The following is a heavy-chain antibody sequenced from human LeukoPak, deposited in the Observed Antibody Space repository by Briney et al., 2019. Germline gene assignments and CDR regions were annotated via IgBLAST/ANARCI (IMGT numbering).Heavy chain of an antibody. CDR1: GYTFTSYG. D-gene: IGHD3-10*01. J-gene: IGHJ3*02. CDR3: ATDPSTPYYYGSGSYYLDI. V-gene: IGHV1-18*01. Sequence: ASVKVSCKASGYTFTSYGISWVRQAPGQGLEWMGWISAYNGNTNYAQKLQGRVTMTTDTSTSTAYMELRSLRSDDTAVYYCATDPSTPYYYGSGSYYLDIWGQGTMVTVSS. CDR2: ISAYNGNT.